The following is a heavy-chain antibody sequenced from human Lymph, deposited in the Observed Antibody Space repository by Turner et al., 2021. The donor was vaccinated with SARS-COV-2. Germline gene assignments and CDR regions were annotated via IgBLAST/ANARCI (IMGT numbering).Heavy chain of an antibody. CDR3: ARGRYSGGGMDV. J-gene: IGHJ6*02. D-gene: IGHD1-26*01. V-gene: IGHV1-8*01. CDR1: GYTFTSYD. CDR2: MNPNSGNT. Sequence: QVQLVQSGAEVKKPGASVTASCKASGYTFTSYDTNWVRQATGQGLEWMGWMNPNSGNTGYAQKFQGRVTMTRNISISTAYMELSTLRSEDTAVYYCARGRYSGGGMDVWGQGTTVTVSS.